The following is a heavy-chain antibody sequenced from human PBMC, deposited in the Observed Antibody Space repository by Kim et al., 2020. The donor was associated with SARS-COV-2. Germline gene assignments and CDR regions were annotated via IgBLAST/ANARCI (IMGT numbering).Heavy chain of an antibody. V-gene: IGHV1-46*02. CDR1: GYTFNAYY. CDR3: AREKIAVFQEPMDV. Sequence: ASVKVSCATSGYTFNAYYINWVRQAPGQGLEWLGVINPKVGRTIYAEKFQGRVTMTTDTSTSTVYMELINLSSEDTAVYLCAREKIAVFQEPMDVWGQGTTVIVSS. D-gene: IGHD2-21*01. CDR2: INPKVGRT. J-gene: IGHJ6*02.